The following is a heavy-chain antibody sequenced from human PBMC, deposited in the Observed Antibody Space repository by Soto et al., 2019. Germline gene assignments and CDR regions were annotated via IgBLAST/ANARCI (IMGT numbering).Heavy chain of an antibody. V-gene: IGHV4-34*01. J-gene: IGHJ4*02. Sequence: PSETLSLTCAVYGGSFSGYYWSWIRQPPGKGLEWIGEINHTGSTNYSPSLKSRVTISVDTSKNQFSLKLSSVTAADTAVYYCARGAQRRYSSSWNYFDYCDQGPRVTVSS. D-gene: IGHD6-13*01. CDR1: GGSFSGYY. CDR3: ARGAQRRYSSSWNYFDY. CDR2: INHTGST.